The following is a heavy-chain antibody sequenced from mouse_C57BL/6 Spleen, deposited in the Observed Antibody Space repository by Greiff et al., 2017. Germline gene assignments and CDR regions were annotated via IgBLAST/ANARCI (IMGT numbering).Heavy chain of an antibody. CDR3: AGRYAMDY. D-gene: IGHD4-1*01. Sequence: VQVVESGPELVKPGASVKISCKASGYSFTSYYIHWVKQRPGQGLEWIGWIYPGSGNTKYNEKFKGKATLTADTSSSTAYMQLSSLTSEDSAVYYCAGRYAMDYWGQGTSVTVSS. CDR2: IYPGSGNT. V-gene: IGHV1-66*01. J-gene: IGHJ4*01. CDR1: GYSFTSYY.